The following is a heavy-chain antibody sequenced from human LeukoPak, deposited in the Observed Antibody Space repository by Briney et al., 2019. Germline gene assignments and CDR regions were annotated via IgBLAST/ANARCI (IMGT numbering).Heavy chain of an antibody. CDR3: ARERFYTIFGVVTPYNWFDP. V-gene: IGHV4-59*01. D-gene: IGHD3-3*01. Sequence: SETLSLTCTVSGGSISSYYWSWIRQPPGKGLEWIGYIYYSGSTNYNPSLKSRVTISVDTSRNQFSLKLSSVTAADTAVYYRARERFYTIFGVVTPYNWFDPWGQGTLVTVSS. CDR1: GGSISSYY. CDR2: IYYSGST. J-gene: IGHJ5*02.